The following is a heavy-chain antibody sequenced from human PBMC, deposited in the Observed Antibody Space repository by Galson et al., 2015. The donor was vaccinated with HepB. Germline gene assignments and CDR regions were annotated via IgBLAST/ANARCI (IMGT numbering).Heavy chain of an antibody. CDR1: GFSISTSW. V-gene: IGHV3-7*01. CDR2: IKPDGSEN. D-gene: IGHD3-10*01. J-gene: IGHJ4*02. Sequence: SLRLSCAVSGFSISTSWMTWVRQAPGKGLECVAHIKPDGSENYYVDSVKGRFTISRDNARNSLYLQMNSLRAEDTAVYFCTRRAGVLWGQGTLVTVSS. CDR3: TRRAGVL.